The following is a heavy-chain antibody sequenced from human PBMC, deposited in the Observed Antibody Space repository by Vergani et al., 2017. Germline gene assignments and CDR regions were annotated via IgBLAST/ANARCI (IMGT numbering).Heavy chain of an antibody. CDR3: SRGPEYYDSSGYYWFDY. CDR2: INPSGGST. V-gene: IGHV1-46*03. D-gene: IGHD3-22*01. J-gene: IGHJ4*02. Sequence: QVQLVQSGAEVKKPGASVKVSCKASGYTFTSYYMHWVRQAPGQGLEWMGIINPSGGSTSSAQMFQGRVTMTRDTSTSTVYMELSSLRSEDTAVYYCSRGPEYYDSSGYYWFDYWGQGTLVTVSS. CDR1: GYTFTSYY.